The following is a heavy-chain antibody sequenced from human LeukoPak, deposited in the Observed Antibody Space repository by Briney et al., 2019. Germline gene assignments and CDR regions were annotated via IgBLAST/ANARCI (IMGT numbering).Heavy chain of an antibody. J-gene: IGHJ4*02. Sequence: GGFLRLSCAASGFTFSSYGMHWVRQAPGKGLEWVAVISYDGSNKYYADSVKGRFTISRGNSKNTLYLQMNSLRAEDTAVYYCAKDEYISGWYLDYWGQGTLVTVSS. CDR1: GFTFSSYG. D-gene: IGHD6-19*01. CDR2: ISYDGSNK. CDR3: AKDEYISGWYLDY. V-gene: IGHV3-30*18.